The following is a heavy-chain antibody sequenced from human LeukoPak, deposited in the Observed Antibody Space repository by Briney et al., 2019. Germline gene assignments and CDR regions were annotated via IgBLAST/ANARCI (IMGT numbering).Heavy chain of an antibody. CDR3: ARDSRDRGLLWFGESYDAFDI. CDR1: GYTFTSYA. Sequence: ASVKVSCKASGYTFTSYAMNWVRQAPGQGLEWMGWINTNTGNPTYAQGFTGRFVFSLDTSVSTAYLQISSLKAEDTAVYYCARDSRDRGLLWFGESYDAFDIWGQGTMVTVSS. D-gene: IGHD3-10*01. CDR2: INTNTGNP. J-gene: IGHJ3*02. V-gene: IGHV7-4-1*02.